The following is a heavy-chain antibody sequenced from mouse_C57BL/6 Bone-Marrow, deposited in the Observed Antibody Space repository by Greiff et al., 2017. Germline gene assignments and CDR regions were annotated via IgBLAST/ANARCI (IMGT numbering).Heavy chain of an antibody. J-gene: IGHJ2*01. CDR2: IYPGDGDT. CDR1: GYAFSSSW. Sequence: QVQLQQSGPELVKPGASVKISCKASGYAFSSSWMNWVKQRPGKGLEWIGRIYPGDGDTNYNGKFKGKATLTADKSSSTAYMQLSSLTSEDSAVYFCFYYGNYYYWGQGTTLTVSS. D-gene: IGHD2-1*01. V-gene: IGHV1-82*01. CDR3: FYYGNYYY.